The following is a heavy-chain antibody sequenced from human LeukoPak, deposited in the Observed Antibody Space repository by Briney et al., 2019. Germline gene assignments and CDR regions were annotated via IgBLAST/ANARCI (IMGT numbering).Heavy chain of an antibody. CDR1: GYTFSNYG. CDR2: ISGYNGNT. CDR3: ARGDWFDP. J-gene: IGHJ5*02. D-gene: IGHD2-21*01. Sequence: GASVKVSCKASGYTFSNYGITWVRQAPGQGLEWMGWISGYNGNTNYAQKFQGRVAMTTDTSTSTAYMELRGLRSEDTAVYYCARGDWFDPWGQGTLVTVSS. V-gene: IGHV1-18*01.